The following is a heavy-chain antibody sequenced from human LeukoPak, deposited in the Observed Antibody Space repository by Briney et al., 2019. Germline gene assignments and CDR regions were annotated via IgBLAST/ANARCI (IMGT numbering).Heavy chain of an antibody. CDR1: GYTFTSYG. CDR3: AREGLGATHWYFDL. CDR2: ISAYNGNT. J-gene: IGHJ2*01. Sequence: GASVKVSCKASGYTFTSYGISWVRQAPGQGLEWMGWISAYNGNTNYAQKLQGRVTMTTDTSTSTAYMELRSLRSDDTAAYYCAREGLGATHWYFDLWGRGTLVTVSS. V-gene: IGHV1-18*01. D-gene: IGHD1-26*01.